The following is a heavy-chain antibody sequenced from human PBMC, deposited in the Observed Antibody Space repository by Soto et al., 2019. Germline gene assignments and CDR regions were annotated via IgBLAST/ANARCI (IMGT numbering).Heavy chain of an antibody. CDR3: ARSSEIDRNHDAFDI. D-gene: IGHD2-21*01. CDR1: GGSISSGGYY. J-gene: IGHJ3*02. V-gene: IGHV4-31*03. Sequence: SETLSLTCTVSGGSISSGGYYWSWIRQHPGKGLEWIGYIYYSGSTYYNPSLKSRVTISVDTSKNQFSLKLSSVTAADTAVYYCARSSEIDRNHDAFDIWGQGTMVTVSS. CDR2: IYYSGST.